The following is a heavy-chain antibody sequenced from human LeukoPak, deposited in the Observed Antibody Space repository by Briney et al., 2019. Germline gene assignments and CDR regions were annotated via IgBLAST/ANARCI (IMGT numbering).Heavy chain of an antibody. D-gene: IGHD3-22*01. CDR1: GFTFRIYA. CDR3: AKDRPNFYESSGHYYRQDGDY. J-gene: IGHJ4*02. CDR2: ISGNGAAT. Sequence: GGSLRLSCAASGFTFRIYAMSWVRQAPGRGLEWVSSISGNGAATFYTDAVKGRFTISRDNSKNTLFLHMNSLRGEDTAIYYCAKDRPNFYESSGHYYRQDGDYWGQGTLVTVSS. V-gene: IGHV3-23*01.